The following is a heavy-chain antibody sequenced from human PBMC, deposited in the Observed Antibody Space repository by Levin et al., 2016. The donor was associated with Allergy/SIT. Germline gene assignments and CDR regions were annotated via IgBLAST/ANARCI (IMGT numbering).Heavy chain of an antibody. CDR3: AKEGGELLALRFYYFDY. D-gene: IGHD1-26*01. Sequence: GESLKISCAASGFTFSSYAMSWVRQAPGKGLEWVSAISGSGGSTYYADSVKGRFTISRDNSKNTLYLQMNSLRAEDTAVYYCAKEGGELLALRFYYFDYWGQGTLVTVSS. CDR1: GFTFSSYA. J-gene: IGHJ4*02. CDR2: ISGSGGST. V-gene: IGHV3-23*01.